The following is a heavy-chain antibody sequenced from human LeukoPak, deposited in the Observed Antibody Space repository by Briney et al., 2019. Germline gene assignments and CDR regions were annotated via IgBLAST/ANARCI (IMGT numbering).Heavy chain of an antibody. CDR3: TGNRGGQLPFDY. V-gene: IGHV3-49*04. J-gene: IGHJ4*02. Sequence: GGSLRLSCTGSGFMFDDYALTWVRQAPGKGLEWISFIRSKGYGGTTDYAASVKGRFTISRDDSKGVLYLQMNSLKTDDTAVYFCTGNRGGQLPFDYWGRGTQVTVSS. D-gene: IGHD1-1*01. CDR2: IRSKGYGGTT. CDR1: GFMFDDYA.